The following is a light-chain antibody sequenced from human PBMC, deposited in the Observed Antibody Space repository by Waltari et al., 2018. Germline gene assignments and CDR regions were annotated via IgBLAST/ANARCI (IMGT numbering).Light chain of an antibody. J-gene: IGLJ1*01. CDR2: EVT. CDR1: SSAVGNYDL. Sequence: QSGLTQSASVSGSPGQSITMSCTGTSSAVGNYDLVSWYQQYPGKAPKLMVYEVTRRSSGVSDRFSGSKSGNTASLTIYGLQSEDEADYYCCSYAGLGIYVFGTGTKVTVL. CDR3: CSYAGLGIYV. V-gene: IGLV2-23*02.